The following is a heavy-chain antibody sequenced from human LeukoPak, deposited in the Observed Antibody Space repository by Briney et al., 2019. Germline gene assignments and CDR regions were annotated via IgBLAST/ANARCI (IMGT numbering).Heavy chain of an antibody. J-gene: IGHJ6*02. D-gene: IGHD6-13*01. V-gene: IGHV4-61*01. CDR2: IYYSGST. Sequence: SETLSLTCTVSGYSISSGYYWSWIRQPPGKGLEWIGYIYYSGSTNYNPSLKSRVTISVDTSKNQFSLKLSSVTAADTAVYYCARYGSSWSYYYYYGMDVWGQGTTVTVSS. CDR1: GYSISSGYY. CDR3: ARYGSSWSYYYYYGMDV.